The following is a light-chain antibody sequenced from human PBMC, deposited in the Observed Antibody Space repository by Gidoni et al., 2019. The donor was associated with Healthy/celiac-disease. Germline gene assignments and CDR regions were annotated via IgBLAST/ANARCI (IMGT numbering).Light chain of an antibody. CDR2: WAS. V-gene: IGKV4-1*01. Sequence: DIVMTQSPDSLALSLGERATINCKSSQRVLYSSNNKNYLAWYQQKPGQPPKLLIYWASTRESGVPDRFSGSGSGTDFTLTISSLQAEDVAVYYCQQYYSTPQLTFGGGTKVEIK. CDR3: QQYYSTPQLT. CDR1: QRVLYSSNNKNY. J-gene: IGKJ4*01.